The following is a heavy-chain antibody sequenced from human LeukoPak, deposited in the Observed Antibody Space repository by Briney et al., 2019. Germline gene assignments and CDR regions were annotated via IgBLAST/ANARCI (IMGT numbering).Heavy chain of an antibody. Sequence: GASVKVSCKASGYTFTGYYMHWVRQAPGQGLEWMGWINPNSGGTNYAQKFQGRVTMTRDTSISTAYMELSRLRSDDTAVYYCARGLLRYYDSSGLDYWGRGTLVTVSS. D-gene: IGHD3-22*01. J-gene: IGHJ4*02. V-gene: IGHV1-2*02. CDR3: ARGLLRYYDSSGLDY. CDR1: GYTFTGYY. CDR2: INPNSGGT.